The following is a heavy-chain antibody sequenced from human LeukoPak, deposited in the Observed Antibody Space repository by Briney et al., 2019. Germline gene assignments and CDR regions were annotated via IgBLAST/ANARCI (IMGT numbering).Heavy chain of an antibody. J-gene: IGHJ4*02. Sequence: GGSLRLSCAASGFTFSSYWMHWVRQAPGKGLVWVSRINSDGSSTTYADSVKGRFTISRDNAKNTLYLQMNSLRAEDTAVYYCARARLWFGELPDYWGQGTLVTVSS. CDR2: INSDGSST. CDR3: ARARLWFGELPDY. CDR1: GFTFSSYW. V-gene: IGHV3-74*01. D-gene: IGHD3-10*01.